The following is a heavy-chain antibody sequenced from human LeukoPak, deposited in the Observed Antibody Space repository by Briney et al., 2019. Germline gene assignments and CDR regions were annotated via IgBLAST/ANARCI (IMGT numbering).Heavy chain of an antibody. J-gene: IGHJ6*04. CDR1: GGSVSSGSYY. V-gene: IGHV4-61*01. D-gene: IGHD2-15*01. CDR3: ARERNIVVVVAATPSYYYYGMDV. CDR2: IYYSGST. Sequence: SETLSLTCTVSGGSVSSGSYYWSWIRQPPGRGLEWIGYIYYSGSTNYHPSLKSRVTISVDTSKNQFSLKLSSVTAADTAVYYCARERNIVVVVAATPSYYYYGMDVWGKGTTVTVSS.